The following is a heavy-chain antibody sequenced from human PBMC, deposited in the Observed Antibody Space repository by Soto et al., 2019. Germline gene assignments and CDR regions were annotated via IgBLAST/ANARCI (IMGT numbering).Heavy chain of an antibody. D-gene: IGHD2-15*01. J-gene: IGHJ6*02. V-gene: IGHV3-48*02. CDR3: ARGIGSDVYYYYGMDV. Sequence: GGSLRLSCAASGFTFSSYSMNWVRQAPGKGLEWVSYISSSSSTIYYADSVKGRFTISRDNAKNSLYLQMNSLRDEDTAVYYCARGIGSDVYYYYGMDVWGQGTTVTVSS. CDR2: ISSSSSTI. CDR1: GFTFSSYS.